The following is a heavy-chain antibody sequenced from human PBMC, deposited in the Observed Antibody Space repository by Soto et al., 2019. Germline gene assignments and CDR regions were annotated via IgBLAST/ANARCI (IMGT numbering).Heavy chain of an antibody. V-gene: IGHV4-59*01. J-gene: IGHJ5*02. CDR2: IYYGGST. Sequence: SETLSLTCTVSGGSISNYYWIWIRQPPGKGLEWIGYIYYGGSTNYNPSLKSRVSMSVDTSKNQFSLKLSSVTAADTAVYYCARAAHSSNSKNWFDPWGQGTLVTVSS. CDR1: GGSISNYY. D-gene: IGHD6-13*01. CDR3: ARAAHSSNSKNWFDP.